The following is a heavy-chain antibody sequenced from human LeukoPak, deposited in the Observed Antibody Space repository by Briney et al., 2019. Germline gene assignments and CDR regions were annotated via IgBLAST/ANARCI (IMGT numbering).Heavy chain of an antibody. CDR2: ISGSGGST. CDR1: GFTFSSYA. J-gene: IGHJ4*02. Sequence: LAGGSLRLSCAASGFTFSSYAMSWVRQAPGKGLEWVSAISGSGGSTYYADSVKGRFTISRDNSKNTLYLQMNSLRAEDTAVYYCATGLYDSSGYAYYFDYWGQGTLVTVSS. V-gene: IGHV3-23*01. D-gene: IGHD3-22*01. CDR3: ATGLYDSSGYAYYFDY.